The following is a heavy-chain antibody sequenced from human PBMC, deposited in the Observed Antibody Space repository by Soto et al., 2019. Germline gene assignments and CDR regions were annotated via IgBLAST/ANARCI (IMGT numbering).Heavy chain of an antibody. J-gene: IGHJ4*02. CDR2: ISGSGGST. D-gene: IGHD5-12*01. CDR1: GFTFSSHA. Sequence: GGSLRLSCAASGFTFSSHAMSWVRQAPGKGMEWVSAISGSGGSTYYADSVKGRFTISRDNSKNTLFLQMNSLRAEDTAVYYCEKRTGRDGYDYWGQGTLVTVSS. CDR3: EKRTGRDGYDY. V-gene: IGHV3-23*01.